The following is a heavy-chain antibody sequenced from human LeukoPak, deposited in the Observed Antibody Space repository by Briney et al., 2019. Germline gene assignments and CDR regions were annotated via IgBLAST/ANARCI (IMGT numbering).Heavy chain of an antibody. CDR3: VRDLILVWTPGDDFDH. D-gene: IGHD3-16*01. CDR2: INERATII. CDR1: GFAFSNYW. V-gene: IGHV3-74*01. J-gene: IGHJ4*02. Sequence: GGSLRLSCAASGFAFSNYWMHWVRQAPGKGLEWVSRINERATIISYADSVKGRFTISRENARNTLYLQMNSLTAEDTAVYYCVRDLILVWTPGDDFDHWGQGTLVAVSS.